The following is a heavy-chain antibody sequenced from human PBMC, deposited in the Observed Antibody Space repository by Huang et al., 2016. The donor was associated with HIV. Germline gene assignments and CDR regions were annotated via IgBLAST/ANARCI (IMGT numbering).Heavy chain of an antibody. V-gene: IGHV4-34*02. CDR1: GGSLSDHY. D-gene: IGHD2-21*02. Sequence: QVQLQQWGAGLLKPSGALSLKCAVYGGSLSDHYWTWIWLSPGKRLEWIGEVNHRVLSTSNPSLRSRVTMSVDMSKNQFSLNLTSLTAADTAVYYCARPRMTATSSDSTWSFFDSWGQGTLVIVSS. CDR2: VNHRVLS. J-gene: IGHJ4*02. CDR3: ARPRMTATSSDSTWSFFDS.